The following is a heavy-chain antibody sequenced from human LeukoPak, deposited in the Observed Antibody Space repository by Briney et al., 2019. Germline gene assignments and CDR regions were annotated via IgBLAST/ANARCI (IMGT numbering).Heavy chain of an antibody. CDR1: GFTFSRYT. J-gene: IGHJ4*02. CDR2: ITSSSIYI. V-gene: IGHV3-21*01. Sequence: GGSLRLSCAASGFTFSRYTMNWVRQAPGKGLEWVSSITSSSIYIYYADSVKGRFTISRDNAKSSLYLQMNSLRAEDTAVYYCASYNPYYWGQGTLVTVSS. CDR3: ASYNPYY. D-gene: IGHD1-1*01.